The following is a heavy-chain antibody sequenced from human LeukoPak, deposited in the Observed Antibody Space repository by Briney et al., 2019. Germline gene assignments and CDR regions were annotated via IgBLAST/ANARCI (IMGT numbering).Heavy chain of an antibody. CDR3: ARADRLHGGPYLIGP. J-gene: IGHJ5*02. CDR2: INPNSGGT. Sequence: ASVKVSCKTSGYSFTDYYMHCVRQAPGQGLEWMGWINPNSGGTSSAQKFQGRVTMTRDTSITTVYMEVRWLTSDDTAIYYCARADRLHGGPYLIGPWGLGTLVTVSS. CDR1: GYSFTDYY. D-gene: IGHD2-21*01. V-gene: IGHV1-2*02.